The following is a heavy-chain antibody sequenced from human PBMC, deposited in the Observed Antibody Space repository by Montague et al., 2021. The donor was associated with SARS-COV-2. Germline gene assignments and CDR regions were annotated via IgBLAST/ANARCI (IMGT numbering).Heavy chain of an antibody. CDR1: GFSLRTAGTC. CDR3: ARLSGVAPRCYYEGMDV. Sequence: PALVKPTQTLTLTCTFSGFSLRTAGTCVSWIRQPPGKAPQWLARIDWDGDKYYSRTLETRVSISTDTAKTRVVLTMTNVDPMDTVTYYCARLSGVAPRCYYEGMDVWGQGTAVTVSS. D-gene: IGHD7-27*01. J-gene: IGHJ6*02. V-gene: IGHV2-70*11. CDR2: IDWDGDK.